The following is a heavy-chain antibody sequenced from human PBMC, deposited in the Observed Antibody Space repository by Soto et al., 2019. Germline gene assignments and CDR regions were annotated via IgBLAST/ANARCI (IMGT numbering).Heavy chain of an antibody. CDR3: AKDKLLTDLPYFDY. V-gene: IGHV3-30*18. CDR2: ISYDGSNK. Sequence: GGSLRLSCAASGFTFSSYGMHWVRQAPGKGLEWVAVISYDGSNKYYADSVKGRFTISRDNSKNTLYLQMNSLRAEDTAVYYCAKDKLLTDLPYFDYWGQGTLVTVSS. CDR1: GFTFSSYG. D-gene: IGHD3-16*01. J-gene: IGHJ4*02.